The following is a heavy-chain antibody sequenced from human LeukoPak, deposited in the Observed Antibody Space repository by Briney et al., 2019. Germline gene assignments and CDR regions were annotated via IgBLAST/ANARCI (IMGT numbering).Heavy chain of an antibody. Sequence: PSETLSLTCTVSGGSMSSSSYYWGWIRQPPGKGLEWIGSIYYSGSTYNNPSRKSRATLSVRPSKNQSSLKLSSVTAAGTAVYYCARDRRGEAMADPYYDILTGFHPNSYNWFDPWGQGTLVTVSS. CDR3: ARDRRGEAMADPYYDILTGFHPNSYNWFDP. J-gene: IGHJ5*02. CDR2: IYYSGST. D-gene: IGHD3-9*01. CDR1: GGSMSSSSYY. V-gene: IGHV4-39*07.